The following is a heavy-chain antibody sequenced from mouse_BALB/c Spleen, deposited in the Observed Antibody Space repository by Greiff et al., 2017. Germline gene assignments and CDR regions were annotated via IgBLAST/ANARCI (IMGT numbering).Heavy chain of an antibody. V-gene: IGHV14-3*02. J-gene: IGHJ4*01. CDR3: ARSAAYYAMDY. D-gene: IGHD1-2*01. CDR1: GFNIKDTY. CDR2: IDPANGNT. Sequence: EVKLQESGAELVKPGASVKLSCTASGFNIKDTYMHWVKQRPEQGLEWIGRIDPANGNTKYDPKFQGKATITADTSSNTAYLQLSSLTSEDTAVYYCARSAAYYAMDYWGQGTSVTVSS.